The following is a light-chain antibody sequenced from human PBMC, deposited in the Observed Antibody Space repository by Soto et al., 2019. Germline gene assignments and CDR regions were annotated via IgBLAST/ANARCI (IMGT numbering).Light chain of an antibody. CDR2: DAS. J-gene: IGKJ5*01. Sequence: EIVWTQSPGTLSLPPGERATLSCRASQSVSSSYLAWYQQKPCQPPRLLIYDASNRATGIPARFSGSGSGTDFTLTISSLEPEDSAIYFCQQRSDWPRITFGQGTRVEIK. CDR3: QQRSDWPRIT. CDR1: QSVSSSY. V-gene: IGKV3D-20*02.